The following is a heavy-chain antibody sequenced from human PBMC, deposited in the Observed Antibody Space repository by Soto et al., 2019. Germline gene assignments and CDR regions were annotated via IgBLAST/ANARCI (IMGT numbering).Heavy chain of an antibody. CDR1: GFTFSSYA. D-gene: IGHD6-13*01. CDR2: ISGSGGST. CDR3: AKWGSSSWYPSYYYYGMDV. Sequence: PGGSLRLSCAASGFTFSSYAMSWVRQAPGKGLEWVSAISGSGGSTYYADSVKGRFTISRDNSKNTLYLQMNSLRAEDTAVYYCAKWGSSSWYPSYYYYGMDVWGQGTTVTVSS. J-gene: IGHJ6*02. V-gene: IGHV3-23*01.